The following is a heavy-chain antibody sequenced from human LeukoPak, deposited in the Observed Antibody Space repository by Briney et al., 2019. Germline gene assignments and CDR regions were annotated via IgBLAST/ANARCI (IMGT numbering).Heavy chain of an antibody. CDR1: CGSITSGY. V-gene: IGHV4-59*01. J-gene: IGHJ4*02. Sequence: SETLSLTCTVSCGSITSGYWSWVRQPPGEGLEWIGYIYYGGSTNYNPSLKSPVTILVDTTKNQFPLKLSSVTAADTAVYYCARNSDYVGFDYWGQGTLVTVSS. CDR2: IYYGGST. D-gene: IGHD4-23*01. CDR3: ARNSDYVGFDY.